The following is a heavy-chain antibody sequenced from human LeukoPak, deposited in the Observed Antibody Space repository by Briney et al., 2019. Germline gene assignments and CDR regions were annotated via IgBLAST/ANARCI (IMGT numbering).Heavy chain of an antibody. CDR1: AGTFSIYA. Sequence: SVKVSCKASAGTFSIYAISWVRQAPGQGLEWMGGIIPIFGTANYAQKFQGRVTITADESTSTAYMELSSLRSEDSAVYYCARSLTTVKGDFDYWGQGTLVTVSS. CDR2: IIPIFGTA. D-gene: IGHD4-17*01. J-gene: IGHJ4*02. V-gene: IGHV1-69*01. CDR3: ARSLTTVKGDFDY.